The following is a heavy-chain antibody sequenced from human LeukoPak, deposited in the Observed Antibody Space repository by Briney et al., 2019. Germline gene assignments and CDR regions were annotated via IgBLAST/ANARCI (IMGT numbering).Heavy chain of an antibody. V-gene: IGHV1-18*01. J-gene: IGHJ4*02. CDR2: ISAYNGNT. CDR3: AASSIAALSSDY. Sequence: ASVKVSCKASGYTFTSYGISWVRQAPGQGLEWMGWISAYNGNTNYAQKLQGRVTMTTDTSTSTAYMELMSLRSDDTAVYYCAASSIAALSSDYWGQGTLVTVSS. CDR1: GYTFTSYG. D-gene: IGHD6-6*01.